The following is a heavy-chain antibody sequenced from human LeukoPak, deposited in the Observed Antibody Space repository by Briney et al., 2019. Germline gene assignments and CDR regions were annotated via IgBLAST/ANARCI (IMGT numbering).Heavy chain of an antibody. D-gene: IGHD6-19*01. CDR1: GYTLIELS. CDR3: ARGGWYYSFDY. Sequence: ASVKVSCKVSGYTLIELSMHWVRQAPGKGLEWMGGFDPEEGETIYAQKFQGRVTITRDTSASTAYMELSSLRSEDMAVYYCARGGWYYSFDYWGQGTLVTVSS. V-gene: IGHV1-24*01. CDR2: FDPEEGET. J-gene: IGHJ4*02.